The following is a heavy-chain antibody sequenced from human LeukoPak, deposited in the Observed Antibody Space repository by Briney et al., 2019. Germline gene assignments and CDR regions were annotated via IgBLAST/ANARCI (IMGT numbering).Heavy chain of an antibody. V-gene: IGHV4-59*08. D-gene: IGHD5-12*01. CDR2: IYYSGYT. CDR1: GGSISSYY. CDR3: ARQSGSRGYSGYDFDAFDI. Sequence: NTSETLSLTCTVSGGSISSYYWSWIRQPPGKGLKWIGNIYYSGYTTYSPSLRSRVTISVDTSKNQFSLKLSSVTAADTAVYYCARQSGSRGYSGYDFDAFDIWGQGTMVTVSS. J-gene: IGHJ3*02.